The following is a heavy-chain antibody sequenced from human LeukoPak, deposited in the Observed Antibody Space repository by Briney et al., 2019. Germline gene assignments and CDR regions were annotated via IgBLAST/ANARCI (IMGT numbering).Heavy chain of an antibody. CDR3: ASSEASYYYGSGSRKTAFDP. Sequence: ASVKVSCKASGYTFTGYHMHWVRQVPGQGLELMGRINPNSGGTNYAQKFQGRVTMTRDTSISTAYMELSRLRSDDTAVYYCASSEASYYYGSGSRKTAFDPWGQGTLVTVSS. D-gene: IGHD3-10*01. J-gene: IGHJ5*02. CDR1: GYTFTGYH. CDR2: INPNSGGT. V-gene: IGHV1-2*06.